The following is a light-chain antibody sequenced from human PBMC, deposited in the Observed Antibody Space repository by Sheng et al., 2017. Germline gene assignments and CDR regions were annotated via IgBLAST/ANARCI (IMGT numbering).Light chain of an antibody. CDR1: RGVSNY. J-gene: IGKJ4*01. Sequence: DIQMTQSPSSLSASVGDTVTITCRASRGVSNYLAWYQQKPGKVPKVLIYDASTLQDGVPFRFSGSGSGTDFTLTISSLQPEDVATYYCQKYNSAPLTFGGGTKVEIK. CDR3: QKYNSAPLT. V-gene: IGKV1-27*01. CDR2: DAS.